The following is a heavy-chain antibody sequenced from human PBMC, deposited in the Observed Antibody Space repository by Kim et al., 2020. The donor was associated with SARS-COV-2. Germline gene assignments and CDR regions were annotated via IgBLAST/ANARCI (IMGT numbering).Heavy chain of an antibody. CDR2: IYYSGST. CDR3: ARHTSRGVILYWYFDL. CDR1: GGSISSSSYY. J-gene: IGHJ2*01. Sequence: SETLSLTCTVSGGSISSSSYYWGWIRQPPGKGLEWIGSIYYSGSTYYNPSLKSRVTISVDTSKNQFSLKLSYVTAADTAVYYCARHTSRGVILYWYFDLWGRGTLVAVSS. V-gene: IGHV4-39*01. D-gene: IGHD3-10*01.